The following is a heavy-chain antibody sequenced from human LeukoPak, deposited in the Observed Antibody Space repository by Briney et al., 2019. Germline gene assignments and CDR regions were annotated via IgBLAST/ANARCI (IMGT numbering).Heavy chain of an antibody. Sequence: SETLSLTCTVSGGSISSGSYYWSWIRQPAGKGLEWIGRIYTSGGTNYNPSLKSRVTISVDTSKNQFSLKLSSVTAADTAVYYCARVSVTTETDWFDPWGQGTLVTVSS. CDR3: ARVSVTTETDWFDP. CDR2: IYTSGGT. CDR1: GGSISSGSYY. J-gene: IGHJ5*02. V-gene: IGHV4-61*02. D-gene: IGHD4-17*01.